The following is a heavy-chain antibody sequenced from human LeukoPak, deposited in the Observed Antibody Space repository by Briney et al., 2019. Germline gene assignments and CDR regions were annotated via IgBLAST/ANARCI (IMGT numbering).Heavy chain of an antibody. CDR3: AREAIGYCSSTSCASPFDI. J-gene: IGHJ3*02. CDR1: GYTFTGNY. Sequence: GASVKVSCKASGYTFTGNYMHWVRRAPGQGLEWMGWINPNSGGRNYAQKFQGRVTMTRDTSISTAYMELSRLRSDDTAVYYCAREAIGYCSSTSCASPFDIWGQGTMVTVSS. D-gene: IGHD2-2*01. V-gene: IGHV1-2*02. CDR2: INPNSGGR.